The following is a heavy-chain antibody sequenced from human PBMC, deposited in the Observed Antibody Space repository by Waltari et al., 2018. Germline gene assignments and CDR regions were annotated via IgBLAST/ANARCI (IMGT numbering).Heavy chain of an antibody. CDR3: ARDLIAVAGTDIYYYYGMDV. CDR1: VGSFSGYY. Sequence: QVQLQQWGAGLLKPSETLSLTCAVCVGSFSGYYWRWLRQPPGKGLEWIGEINHSGSTNYNPSLKSRVTISVDTSKNQFSLKLSSVTAADTAVYYCARDLIAVAGTDIYYYYGMDVWGQGTTVTVSS. V-gene: IGHV4-34*01. J-gene: IGHJ6*02. D-gene: IGHD6-19*01. CDR2: INHSGST.